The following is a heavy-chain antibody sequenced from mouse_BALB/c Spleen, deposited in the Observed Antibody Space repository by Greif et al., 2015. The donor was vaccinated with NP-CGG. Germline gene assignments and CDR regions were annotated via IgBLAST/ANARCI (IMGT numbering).Heavy chain of an antibody. V-gene: IGHV1S81*02. CDR2: INPSNGRT. J-gene: IGHJ4*01. D-gene: IGHD1-1*01. Sequence: QVQLKQPGAELVKPGASVKLSCKASGYTFTSYWMHWVKQRPGQGLEWIGEINPSNGRTNYNEKFKSKATLTVDKSSSTAYMQLSSLTSDDSAVYYCARGGTTDAMDYWGQGTSVTVSS. CDR1: GYTFTSYW. CDR3: ARGGTTDAMDY.